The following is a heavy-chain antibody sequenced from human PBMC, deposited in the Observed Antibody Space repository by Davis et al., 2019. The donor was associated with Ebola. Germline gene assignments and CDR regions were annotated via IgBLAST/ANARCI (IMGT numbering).Heavy chain of an antibody. CDR1: GFTFSSYG. CDR3: ARGRAGTGTELFDY. CDR2: IWYDGSNK. V-gene: IGHV3-33*01. D-gene: IGHD1-7*01. J-gene: IGHJ4*02. Sequence: SLKISCAASGFTFSSYGMHWVRQAPGKGLEWVAVIWYDGSNKYYADSVKGRFTISRDNSKNTLYLQMNSLRAEDTAVYYCARGRAGTGTELFDYWGQGTLVTVSS.